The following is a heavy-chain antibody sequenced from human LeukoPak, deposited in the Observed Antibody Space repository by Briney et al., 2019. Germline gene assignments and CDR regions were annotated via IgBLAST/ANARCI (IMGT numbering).Heavy chain of an antibody. CDR3: AKDRVLYSSSLPFDY. V-gene: IGHV3-23*01. CDR1: GFTFSSYG. D-gene: IGHD6-13*01. CDR2: ISGSGGST. J-gene: IGHJ4*02. Sequence: GGSLRLSCAASGFTFSSYGMLWVRQAPGKGLEWVSAISGSGGSTYYADSVKGGFTISRDNSKNTLYLQMNSLRAEDTAVYYCAKDRVLYSSSLPFDYWGQGTLVTVSS.